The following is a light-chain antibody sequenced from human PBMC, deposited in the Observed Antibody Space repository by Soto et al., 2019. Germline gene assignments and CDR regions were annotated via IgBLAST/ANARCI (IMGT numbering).Light chain of an antibody. CDR1: QTFSTW. Sequence: EIEMTQSPSTLSASVGDRVTVSCRASQTFSTWLAWYQQKPGKAPKLLIYDVSTLESGVPSRFSGSGSGTEFTLTISNIQPDDFATYSCQQFRTFGQGTMVAI. CDR3: QQFRT. J-gene: IGKJ1*01. V-gene: IGKV1-5*01. CDR2: DVS.